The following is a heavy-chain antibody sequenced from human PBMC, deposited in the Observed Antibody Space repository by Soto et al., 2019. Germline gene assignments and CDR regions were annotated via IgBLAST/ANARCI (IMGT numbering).Heavy chain of an antibody. D-gene: IGHD5-18*01. CDR1: GFTFDDYA. Sequence: EVQLVESGGGLVQPSRSLRLSCAASGFTFDDYAMHWVRQAPGKGLEWVSGISWNSGSIGYADSVKGRFTISRDNAKNSLYLQMNSLRAEDTALYYCAKDYWIQPHAFDIWGQGTMVTVSS. CDR2: ISWNSGSI. V-gene: IGHV3-9*01. J-gene: IGHJ3*02. CDR3: AKDYWIQPHAFDI.